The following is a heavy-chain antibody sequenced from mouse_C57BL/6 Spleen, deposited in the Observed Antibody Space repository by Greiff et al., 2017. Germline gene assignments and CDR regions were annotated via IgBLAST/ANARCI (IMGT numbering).Heavy chain of an antibody. D-gene: IGHD2-2*01. CDR2: IHPNSGST. J-gene: IGHJ4*01. V-gene: IGHV1-64*01. CDR1: GYTFTSYW. Sequence: QVQLQQPGAELVKPGASVKLSCKASGYTFTSYWMHWLKQRPGQGLEWIGMIHPNSGSTNYNEKFKSKATLTVDKSSSTAYLQLSSLTSADSAVYYCARRGYDAYYAMDYWGQGTSVTVSS. CDR3: ARRGYDAYYAMDY.